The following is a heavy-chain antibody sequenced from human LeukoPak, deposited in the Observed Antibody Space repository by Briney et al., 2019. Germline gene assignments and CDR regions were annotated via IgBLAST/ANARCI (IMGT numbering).Heavy chain of an antibody. V-gene: IGHV1-69*05. J-gene: IGHJ4*02. CDR2: IIPIFGTA. CDR3: ARDVGYSYGYDY. CDR1: GGTFSNYA. Sequence: ASVKVSCKASGGTFSNYAISWVRQAPGQGLEWMGGIIPIFGTANYAQKFQGRVTITTDESTSTAYMELSSLRSEDTAVYYCARDVGYSYGYDYWGQGTLVTVSS. D-gene: IGHD5-18*01.